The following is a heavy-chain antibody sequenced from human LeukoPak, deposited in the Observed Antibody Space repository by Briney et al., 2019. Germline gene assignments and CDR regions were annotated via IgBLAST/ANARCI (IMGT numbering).Heavy chain of an antibody. CDR2: INPSGGST. CDR1: GYTFTSYY. D-gene: IGHD4-17*01. Sequence: ASVKVSCKASGYTFTSYYMHWVRQAPGQGLEWMGIINPSGGSTSYAQKFQGRVTMTRDTSISTAYMELSRLRSDDTAVYYCARDQAAVTTPLDWSFALWGRCTLVTVSS. V-gene: IGHV1-46*01. CDR3: ARDQAAVTTPLDWSFAL. J-gene: IGHJ2*01.